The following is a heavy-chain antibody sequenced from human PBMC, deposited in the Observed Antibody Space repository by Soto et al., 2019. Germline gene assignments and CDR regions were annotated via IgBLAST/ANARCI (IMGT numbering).Heavy chain of an antibody. D-gene: IGHD6-13*01. CDR3: ARARDSSSWCDRYFHL. Sequence: QVQLVQSGAEVKKPGSSVKVSCQASVGTFSSSTISWVRQAPGQGLEWMGRIIPILGIANYAQKFQGRVTITADKSTSTAYMELSSLRSEDTAVYYCARARDSSSWCDRYFHLWGLGTPVTVPS. CDR1: VGTFSSST. V-gene: IGHV1-69*02. J-gene: IGHJ2*01. CDR2: IIPILGIA.